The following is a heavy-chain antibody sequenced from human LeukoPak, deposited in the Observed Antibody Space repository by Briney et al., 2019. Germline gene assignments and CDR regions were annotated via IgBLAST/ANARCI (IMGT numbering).Heavy chain of an antibody. CDR1: GFTFDDYA. CDR2: ISWNSGSI. V-gene: IGHV3-9*01. J-gene: IGHJ4*02. D-gene: IGHD1-26*01. CDR3: AKDMLGGVVGAIDY. Sequence: GGSLRLSCAASGFTFDDYAMHWVRQAPGKGLEWVSGISWNSGSIGYADSVKGRFTISRDNAKNSLYLQMNSLRAEDTALYYCAKDMLGGVVGAIDYWGQGTLVTVSS.